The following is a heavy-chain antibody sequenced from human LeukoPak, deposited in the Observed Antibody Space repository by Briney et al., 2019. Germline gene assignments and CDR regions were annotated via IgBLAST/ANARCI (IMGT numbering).Heavy chain of an antibody. J-gene: IGHJ4*02. CDR1: QGTFYSYW. D-gene: IGHD4-23*01. V-gene: IGHV3-74*03. Sequence: GGSLRLSCAAAQGTFYSYWMHWVRLGPRKGLAWVSRGISDDTSTTYSDSVKGRFTVSRDNAQNTLYLHMDSLRVDDTAVYYCAGGGFSGFDHWGQGILVTVSS. CDR2: GISDDTST. CDR3: AGGGFSGFDH.